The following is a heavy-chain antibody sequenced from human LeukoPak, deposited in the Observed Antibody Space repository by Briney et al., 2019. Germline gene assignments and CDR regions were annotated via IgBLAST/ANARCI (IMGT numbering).Heavy chain of an antibody. J-gene: IGHJ4*02. CDR3: ARAFHYDYVWGSKFDY. V-gene: IGHV1-18*01. CDR1: GYTFTSYG. Sequence: ASVKVSCKASGYTFTSYGISWVRQAPGQGLEWMGWISAYNGNTNYAQKLQGRATMTTDTSTSTAYMELRSLRSDDTAVYYCARAFHYDYVWGSKFDYWGQGTLVTVSS. CDR2: ISAYNGNT. D-gene: IGHD3-16*01.